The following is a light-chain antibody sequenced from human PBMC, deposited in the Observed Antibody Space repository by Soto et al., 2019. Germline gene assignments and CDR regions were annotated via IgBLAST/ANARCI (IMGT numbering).Light chain of an antibody. V-gene: IGKV3-20*01. CDR2: GAS. CDR1: ESASSSY. CDR3: QQYGSSPIT. J-gene: IGKJ5*01. Sequence: EIVLTQSPGTLSLSPGEGATLSCRTSESASSSYLAWYQQKPGQAPRLLIYGASSRATGIPDRFSGSGSGTDFTLTISILEPEDFAVYYCQQYGSSPITFGQGTRLEIK.